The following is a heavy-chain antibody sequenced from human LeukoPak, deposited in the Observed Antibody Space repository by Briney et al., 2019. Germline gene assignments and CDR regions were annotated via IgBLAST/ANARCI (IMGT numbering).Heavy chain of an antibody. Sequence: PGGSLRLSCVASGLTFCNYWMHWVRQPPGKGLVWVSRIYVHGRTTNYADSVKGRFNISRDNAKNTVYLEMNSLSVEDTATYYYIRDFRSADLWGQGTLVTVTS. V-gene: IGHV3-74*01. CDR1: GLTFCNYW. CDR3: IRDFRSADL. J-gene: IGHJ5*02. CDR2: IYVHGRTT.